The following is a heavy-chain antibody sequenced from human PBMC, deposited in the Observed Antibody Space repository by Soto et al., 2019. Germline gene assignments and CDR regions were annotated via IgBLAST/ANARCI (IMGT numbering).Heavy chain of an antibody. CDR2: IIPIFGTA. V-gene: IGHV1-69*12. CDR1: GGTFSSYA. J-gene: IGHJ4*02. CDR3: VGSGYPQSPSDY. Sequence: QVQLVQSGAEVKKPGSSVKVSCKASGGTFSSYAISWVRQAPGQGLEWMGGIIPIFGTANYAQKFQGRVTITADESTSTAYMELSRLRSEDSAVYYCVGSGYPQSPSDYWGQGTLVTVSS. D-gene: IGHD3-3*01.